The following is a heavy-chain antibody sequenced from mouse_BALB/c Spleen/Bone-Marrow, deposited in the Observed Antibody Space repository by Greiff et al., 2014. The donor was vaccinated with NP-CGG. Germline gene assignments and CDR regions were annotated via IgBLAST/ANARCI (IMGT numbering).Heavy chain of an antibody. J-gene: IGHJ2*01. CDR3: TRKNDYYGISSLDY. Sequence: VQLQQSGAELVRPGASVKLSCKASGYTFTSYWINWVKLRPGQGLEWIGNIYPSDTYTNYNQEFKDKATLTVDRSSSTAYMQLSSPTSEDSAVYYCTRKNDYYGISSLDYWGQGTTLTVSS. V-gene: IGHV1-69*02. D-gene: IGHD1-1*01. CDR2: IYPSDTYT. CDR1: GYTFTSYW.